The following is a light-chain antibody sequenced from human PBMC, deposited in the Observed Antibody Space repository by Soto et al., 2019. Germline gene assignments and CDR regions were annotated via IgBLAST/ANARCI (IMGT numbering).Light chain of an antibody. CDR1: HSISIY. Sequence: DIQMTQSPATLSASVGYRVTITCRASHSISIYLNWYQQKPGKAPNLLIFAASTLQSGVPSRFSGSGSGTDFTLTIRSLQPEDFATYYCQQSYTAPLTFGGGTKVDIK. CDR2: AAS. J-gene: IGKJ4*01. CDR3: QQSYTAPLT. V-gene: IGKV1-39*01.